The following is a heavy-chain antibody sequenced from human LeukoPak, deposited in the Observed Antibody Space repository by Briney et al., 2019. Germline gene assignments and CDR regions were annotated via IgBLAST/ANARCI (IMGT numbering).Heavy chain of an antibody. D-gene: IGHD3-22*01. CDR1: GGSVSSGSYY. CDR2: IYYSGST. V-gene: IGHV4-61*01. Sequence: SETLSLTCTVSGGSVSSGSYYWSWLRQPPGKGLEWIGYIYYSGSTNYNPSLKSRVTISVDTSKNQFSLKLSSVTAADTAVYYCAQSPPYYYDSSGYLVWGQGTLVTVSS. CDR3: AQSPPYYYDSSGYLV. J-gene: IGHJ4*02.